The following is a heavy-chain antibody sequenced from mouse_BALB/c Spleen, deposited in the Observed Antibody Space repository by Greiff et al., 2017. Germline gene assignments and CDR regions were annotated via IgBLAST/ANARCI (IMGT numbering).Heavy chain of an antibody. Sequence: EVQVVESGGGLVQPGGSMKLSCVASGFTFSNYWMNWVRQSPEKGLEWVAEIRLKSNNYATHYAESVKGRFTISRDDSKSSVYLQMNNLRAEDTGIYYCTRVVARYWYFDVWGAGTTVTVSS. CDR1: GFTFSNYW. D-gene: IGHD1-1*01. CDR3: TRVVARYWYFDV. J-gene: IGHJ1*01. CDR2: IRLKSNNYAT. V-gene: IGHV6-6*02.